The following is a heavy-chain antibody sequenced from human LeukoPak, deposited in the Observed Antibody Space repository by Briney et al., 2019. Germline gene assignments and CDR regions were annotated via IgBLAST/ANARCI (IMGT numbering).Heavy chain of an antibody. J-gene: IGHJ6*03. CDR3: AKGGDEFRGYLDV. Sequence: GGSLRLSCAASGFTFSRLGMQWVRQAPGKGLEWVAVIHNDGTQGQYGNSVKGRFTISKDNSQSTLYLQMNNLRDDDTAVYYCAKGGDEFRGYLDVWGKGTTVTVSS. D-gene: IGHD3-10*01. CDR1: GFTFSRLG. V-gene: IGHV3-30*02. CDR2: IHNDGTQG.